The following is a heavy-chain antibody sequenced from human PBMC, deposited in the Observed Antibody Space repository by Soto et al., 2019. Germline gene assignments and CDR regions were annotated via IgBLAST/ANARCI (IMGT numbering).Heavy chain of an antibody. CDR2: INHSGST. CDR1: DGSFSGYY. Sequence: SETLSLTCAVYDGSFSGYYWSWIRQPPGKGLEWIGEINHSGSTNYNPSLKSRVTISVDTSKNQFSLKLSSVTAADTAVYYCARGVTGGRIAARPYYYYYMDVWGKGTTVTVSS. D-gene: IGHD6-6*01. CDR3: ARGVTGGRIAARPYYYYYMDV. J-gene: IGHJ6*03. V-gene: IGHV4-34*01.